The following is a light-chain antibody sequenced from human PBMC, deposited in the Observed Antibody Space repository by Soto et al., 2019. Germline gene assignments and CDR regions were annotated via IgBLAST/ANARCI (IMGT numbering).Light chain of an antibody. J-gene: IGLJ1*01. Sequence: QSALTQPPSASGSPGQSVTISCTGTSSDVGGYDYVSWYQQHPGKAPKLMIYDVTKRPSGVPDRFSGSRSGNTASLTVSGLQAEDEADYYSVSYAGTNKLVFGSGTKVTVL. CDR1: SSDVGGYDY. CDR3: VSYAGTNKLV. V-gene: IGLV2-8*01. CDR2: DVT.